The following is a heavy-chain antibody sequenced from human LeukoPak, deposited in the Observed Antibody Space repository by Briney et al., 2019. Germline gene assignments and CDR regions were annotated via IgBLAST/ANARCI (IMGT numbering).Heavy chain of an antibody. Sequence: PVGSLRLSCAAAGFTFDDYAMHLVRQAPGKGLEWVSGISWNSGSIGYADSVKGRFTISRDNAKNSLYLQMNSLRAEDTALYYCAKAISGWTFDYWGQGTLVTVSS. J-gene: IGHJ4*02. V-gene: IGHV3-9*01. D-gene: IGHD6-19*01. CDR1: GFTFDDYA. CDR3: AKAISGWTFDY. CDR2: ISWNSGSI.